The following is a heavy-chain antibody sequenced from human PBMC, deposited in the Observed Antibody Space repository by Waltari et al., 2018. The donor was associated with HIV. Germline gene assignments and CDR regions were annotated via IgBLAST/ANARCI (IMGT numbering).Heavy chain of an antibody. J-gene: IGHJ3*01. V-gene: IGHV4-4*07. D-gene: IGHD1-26*01. CDR2: VYFGDNT. CDR3: ARSTLLVGRGDAFDV. CDR1: GGTISVYY. Sequence: QVQLQESGPGLVKPSETLSLTCSVSGGTISVYYWSWFRPSAGKGLEWIGRVYFGDNTDYNPSLKSRITMSLDTSNNQFSLDLTSVTAADTAVYYCARSTLLVGRGDAFDVWGQGIAVAVSS.